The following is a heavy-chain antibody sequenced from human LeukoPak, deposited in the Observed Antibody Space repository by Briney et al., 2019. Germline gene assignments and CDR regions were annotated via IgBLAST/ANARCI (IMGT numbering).Heavy chain of an antibody. V-gene: IGHV3-23*01. CDR1: GFTFSSYA. D-gene: IGHD3-22*01. CDR3: AKLRDFFDSSGQFDY. CDR2: TSGSGDGT. Sequence: GGSLRLSCAASGFTFSSYAMSWVCQAPGKGLEWVSATSGSGDGTFYADSVKGRFTISRDNSKNTLYLQMNSLRAEDTAIYYCAKLRDFFDSSGQFDYWGQGTLVTVSS. J-gene: IGHJ4*02.